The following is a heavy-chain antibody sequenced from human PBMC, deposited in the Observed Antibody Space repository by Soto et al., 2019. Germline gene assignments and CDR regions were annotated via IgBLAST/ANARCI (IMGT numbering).Heavy chain of an antibody. CDR1: GGTFSSYA. D-gene: IGHD2-15*01. V-gene: IGHV1-69*13. Sequence: SVKVSCKASGGTFSSYAITWVRQAPGQGLAWKCGIIPIFGTANYAQKAQVRDSITADESTSTAYVELRSLRSEDTAMSCGARVLSSAGFHYWGQGTMLTVYS. J-gene: IGHJ4*02. CDR2: IIPIFGTA. CDR3: ARVLSSAGFHY.